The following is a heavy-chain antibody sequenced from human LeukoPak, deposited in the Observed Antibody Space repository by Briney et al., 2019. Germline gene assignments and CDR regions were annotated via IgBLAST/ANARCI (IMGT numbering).Heavy chain of an antibody. J-gene: IGHJ4*02. V-gene: IGHV3-7*02. CDR2: IKEDGSET. Sequence: PGWSLTLSCPASGFTLGSYWMTWVRQAPRKGLEWAAAIKEDGSETYYVDSVKGRLTISRDNAKNSLYLQMSSLRAEDTAVYYCARTTYGDYWGQGALVTVSS. CDR1: GFTLGSYW. CDR3: ARTTYGDY. D-gene: IGHD1-1*01.